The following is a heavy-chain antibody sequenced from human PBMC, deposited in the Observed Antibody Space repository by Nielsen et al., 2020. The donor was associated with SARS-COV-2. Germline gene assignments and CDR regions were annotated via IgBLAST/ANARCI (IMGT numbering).Heavy chain of an antibody. Sequence: WVRQAPGQGLEWMGRIIPILGIANYAQKLQGRVTMTTDTSTSTAYMELRSLRSDDTAVYYCARDGYSYGLEFDYWGQGTLVTVSS. CDR2: IIPILGIA. D-gene: IGHD5-18*01. J-gene: IGHJ4*02. CDR3: ARDGYSYGLEFDY. V-gene: IGHV1-69*04.